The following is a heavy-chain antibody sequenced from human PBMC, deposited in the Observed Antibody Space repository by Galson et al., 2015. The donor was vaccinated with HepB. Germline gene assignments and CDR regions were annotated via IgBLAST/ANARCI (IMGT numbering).Heavy chain of an antibody. CDR1: GGTFSSYT. D-gene: IGHD3-22*01. Sequence: SVKVSCKASGGTFSSYTISWVRQAPGQGLEWMGRIIPILGIANYAQKFQGRVTITADKSTSTAYMELSSLRSEDTAVYYCAAVVRYYDSSGPGTAFDPWGQGTLVTVSS. J-gene: IGHJ5*02. CDR3: AAVVRYYDSSGPGTAFDP. CDR2: IIPILGIA. V-gene: IGHV1-69*02.